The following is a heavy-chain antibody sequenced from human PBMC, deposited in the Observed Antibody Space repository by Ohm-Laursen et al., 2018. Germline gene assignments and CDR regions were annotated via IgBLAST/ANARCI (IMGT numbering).Heavy chain of an antibody. CDR3: ARWDVPDATRSAGYRKNDY. J-gene: IGHJ4*02. V-gene: IGHV1-46*01. D-gene: IGHD2-2*01. CDR1: GYSFTAYY. Sequence: GASEKVSCKASGYSFTAYYMHWVRQAPGQGLEWMGIINPSGGYTRYAQKFQGRVTMTRDTSTSTVYMELSSLRSEDTAVYYCARWDVPDATRSAGYRKNDYWGQGTLVTVSS. CDR2: INPSGGYT.